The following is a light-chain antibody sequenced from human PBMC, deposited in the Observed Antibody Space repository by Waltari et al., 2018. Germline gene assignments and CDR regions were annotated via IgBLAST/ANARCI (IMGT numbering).Light chain of an antibody. CDR2: VNSDGSH. CDR3: QTGGHGTWV. V-gene: IGLV4-69*01. Sequence: QLVLTQSPSASASLGASVKLTCTLASGHSTNILAWHQQQPQKGPRYLMRVNSDGSHIKGDDIPDRFSGSSSSSGAERYLTISSVQSEDEADYYCQTGGHGTWVFGGGTKLTVL. J-gene: IGLJ3*02. CDR1: SGHSTNI.